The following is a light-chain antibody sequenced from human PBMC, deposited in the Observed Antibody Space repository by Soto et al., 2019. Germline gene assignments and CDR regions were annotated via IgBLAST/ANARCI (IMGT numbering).Light chain of an antibody. CDR3: QQRSNWPT. V-gene: IGKV3-11*01. CDR2: GAS. CDR1: QSVSNNY. J-gene: IGKJ4*01. Sequence: EILLTQSPGTLSLSPGERATLSCRASQSVSNNYLAWYQQKPGQAPRLLIYGASTRATGIPARFSGSGSGTEFTLTISSLEPEDFAVYYCQQRSNWPTFGGGTKVDIK.